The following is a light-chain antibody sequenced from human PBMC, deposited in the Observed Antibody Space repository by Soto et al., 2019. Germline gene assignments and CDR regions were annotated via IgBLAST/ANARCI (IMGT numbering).Light chain of an antibody. CDR1: SSNIGSNT. J-gene: IGLJ3*02. V-gene: IGLV1-44*01. CDR2: NNN. CDR3: AAWDASLNGGV. Sequence: QSVLTQPPSASGTPGQRVTISCSGSSSNIGSNTVNWYQQLPGTAPKLLIYNNNQRPSGVPDRFSGSKSGTSASLAISGLQSEDEADYYCAAWDASLNGGVFGGGTKVTVL.